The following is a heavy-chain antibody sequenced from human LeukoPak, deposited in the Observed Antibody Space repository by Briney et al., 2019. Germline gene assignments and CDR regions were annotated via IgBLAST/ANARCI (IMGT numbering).Heavy chain of an antibody. D-gene: IGHD3-10*01. CDR1: GGSISSYY. J-gene: IGHJ3*02. CDR2: IYYSGST. V-gene: IGHV4-59*01. CDR3: ASAPPYGSGRLAFLDI. Sequence: SETLSLTCTVSGGSISSYYWSWIRQPPGKGLEWIGYIYYSGSTNYNPSLKSRVTISVDTSKNQFSLKLSSVTAADTAVYYCASAPPYGSGRLAFLDIWGQGTMVTVSS.